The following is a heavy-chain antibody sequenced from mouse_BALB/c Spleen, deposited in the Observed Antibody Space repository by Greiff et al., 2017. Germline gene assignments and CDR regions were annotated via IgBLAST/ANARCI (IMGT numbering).Heavy chain of an antibody. V-gene: IGHV1-7*01. J-gene: IGHJ2*01. CDR2: INPSTGCT. CDR3: ARWCTTVVARGVYFGY. D-gene: IGHD1-1*01. CDR1: GYTFTSYW. Sequence: VQLQQSGAELAKPGASVKMSCKASGYTFTSYWMYWVNQRPGQGLEWIGYINPSTGCTEYNQKFKDKATLAADKSSSTAYMELSSLSSEDSAVYDCARWCTTVVARGVYFGYWGQGTTLTVSS.